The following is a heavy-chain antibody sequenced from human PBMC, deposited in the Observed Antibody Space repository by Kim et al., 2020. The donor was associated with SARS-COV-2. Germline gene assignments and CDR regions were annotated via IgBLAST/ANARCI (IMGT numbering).Heavy chain of an antibody. D-gene: IGHD3-10*01. CDR1: GYTFTSYA. J-gene: IGHJ5*02. CDR3: ARDPDYYGSGSYYNVWFDP. V-gene: IGHV1-3*01. CDR2: INAGNGNT. Sequence: ASVKVSCKASGYTFTSYAMHWVRQAPGQRLEWMGWINAGNGNTKYSQKFQGRVTITRDTSASTAYMELSSLRSEDTAVYYCARDPDYYGSGSYYNVWFDPWGQGTLVTVSS.